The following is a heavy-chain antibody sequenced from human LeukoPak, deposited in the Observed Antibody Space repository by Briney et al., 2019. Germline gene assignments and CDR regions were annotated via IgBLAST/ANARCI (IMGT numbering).Heavy chain of an antibody. CDR2: MRYDGNDQ. J-gene: IGHJ4*02. Sequence: GGSLRLSCGASVLTFITYAMHSVRQAPGKGLEWVAFMRYDGNDQYYADCVKGRFTISRDNSKSTLYLQMNSLRGEDTAIYYCAKDRAGYYYDTLDYWGQGTLVSVSS. V-gene: IGHV3-30*02. D-gene: IGHD3-22*01. CDR1: VLTFITYA. CDR3: AKDRAGYYYDTLDY.